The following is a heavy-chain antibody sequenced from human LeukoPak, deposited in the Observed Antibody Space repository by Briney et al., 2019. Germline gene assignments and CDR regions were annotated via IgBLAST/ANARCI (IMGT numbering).Heavy chain of an antibody. CDR2: INHSGST. V-gene: IGHV4-34*01. J-gene: IGHJ4*02. D-gene: IGHD5-12*01. Sequence: SETLSLTCAVYGGSFSGYYWSWIRQPPGKGLEWIGEINHSGSTNYNPSLKSRVTISVDTSKNQFPLKLSSVTAADTAVYYCAGSGGYSGYDFGDYWGQGTLVTVSS. CDR3: AGSGGYSGYDFGDY. CDR1: GGSFSGYY.